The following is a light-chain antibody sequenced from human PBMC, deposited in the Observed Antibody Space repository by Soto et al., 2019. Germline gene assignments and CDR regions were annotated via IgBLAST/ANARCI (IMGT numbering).Light chain of an antibody. CDR2: DAS. V-gene: IGKV3-15*01. CDR1: QSVRSK. CDR3: QQYNNWPTIT. Sequence: EIVRTQSPATLSVSPGERATISCRASQSVRSKLAWYQQKPCQAPRLLIYDASTRATGIPARFSGSGSGTEFTLTISSLQSEDFAVYYGQQYNNWPTITFGQGTQLEIK. J-gene: IGKJ5*01.